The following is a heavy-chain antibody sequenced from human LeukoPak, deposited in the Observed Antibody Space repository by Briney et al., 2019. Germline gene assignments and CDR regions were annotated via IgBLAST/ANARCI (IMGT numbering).Heavy chain of an antibody. V-gene: IGHV3-48*04. D-gene: IGHD4-23*01. CDR3: ARDFAYGGFDY. Sequence: GGSLRLSCAASGFTFSSYSMNWVRQAPGKGLEWVSYISSSSSTIYYADSVKGRFTISRDNAKNSLYLQMNSLRAEDTAVYYCARDFAYGGFDYWGQGTLVTVSS. CDR1: GFTFSSYS. CDR2: ISSSSSTI. J-gene: IGHJ4*02.